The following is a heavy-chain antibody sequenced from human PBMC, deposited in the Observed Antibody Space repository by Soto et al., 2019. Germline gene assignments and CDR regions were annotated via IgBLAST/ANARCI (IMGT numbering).Heavy chain of an antibody. CDR1: GFTFSSYG. Sequence: PGRSVRLSCAASGFTFSSYGMHWVRQAPGKGLEWVAVISYDGSNKYYADSVKGRFTISRDNSKNTLYLQMNSLRAEDTAVYYCAISSVKVATYYYGMDVWCQGTMGTGSS. CDR3: AISSVKVATYYYGMDV. J-gene: IGHJ6*02. CDR2: ISYDGSNK. V-gene: IGHV3-30*03. D-gene: IGHD3-22*01.